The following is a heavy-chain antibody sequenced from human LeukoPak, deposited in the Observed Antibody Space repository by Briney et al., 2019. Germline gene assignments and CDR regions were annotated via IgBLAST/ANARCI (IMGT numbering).Heavy chain of an antibody. Sequence: GGSLRLSCAASGFTFSSYWMSWVRQAPAKGLEGVSYISTSSIYIYYADSVKGRFTISRHNANKSLYLQMNSLRAEDTAVYYCARSRRDGDYLLNAFDIWGQGTMVTVSS. CDR1: GFTFSSYW. J-gene: IGHJ3*02. D-gene: IGHD4-17*01. V-gene: IGHV3-21*01. CDR2: ISTSSIYI. CDR3: ARSRRDGDYLLNAFDI.